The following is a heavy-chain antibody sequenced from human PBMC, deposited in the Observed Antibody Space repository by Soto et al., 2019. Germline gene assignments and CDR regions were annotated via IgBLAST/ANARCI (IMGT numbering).Heavy chain of an antibody. CDR2: IFYNGGT. J-gene: IGHJ4*02. V-gene: IGHV4-61*03. CDR3: ARGDHGPRRFYFDT. D-gene: IGHD2-8*01. Sequence: PWETLSLTCTVSGGSVNSGGYYWSWIRQPPGKGLEWIGFIFYNGGTSYNPSLGSRVTISADTSKTLFSLNLNFVTAADTAVYYCARGDHGPRRFYFDTWGQGTLVTVSS. CDR1: GGSVNSGGYY.